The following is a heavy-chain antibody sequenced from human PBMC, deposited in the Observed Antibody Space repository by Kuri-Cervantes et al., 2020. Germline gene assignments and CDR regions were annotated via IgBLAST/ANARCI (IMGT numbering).Heavy chain of an antibody. V-gene: IGHV1-69*05. CDR3: ASYLEAAAGTLEGHFDY. D-gene: IGHD6-13*01. CDR1: GGTFSSYA. Sequence: SVKVSCKASGGTFSSYAISWVRQAPGQGLEWMGGIIPIFGTANYAQKFQGRVTITTDESTSTAYMELSSLRSEDTAVYYCASYLEAAAGTLEGHFDYWGQGTLVTVSS. CDR2: IIPIFGTA. J-gene: IGHJ4*02.